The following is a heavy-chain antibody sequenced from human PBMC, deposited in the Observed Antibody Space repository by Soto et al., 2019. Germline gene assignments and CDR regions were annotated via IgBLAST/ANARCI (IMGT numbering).Heavy chain of an antibody. V-gene: IGHV4-31*03. Sequence: SETLSLTCTVSGGSISSGGYYWSWIRQDPGKGLEWIGYIYYSGSTYYNPSLKSRVTISVDTSKNQFSLKLSSVTAADTAVYYCARGPRGYSGYEPYYYYMDVWGKGTTVTVSS. CDR3: ARGPRGYSGYEPYYYYMDV. CDR2: IYYSGST. J-gene: IGHJ6*03. CDR1: GGSISSGGYY. D-gene: IGHD5-12*01.